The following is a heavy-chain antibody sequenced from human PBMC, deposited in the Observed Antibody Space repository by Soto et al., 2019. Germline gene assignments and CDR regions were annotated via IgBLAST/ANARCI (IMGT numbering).Heavy chain of an antibody. Sequence: GGSLRLSCAASGFSFSAYSLNWVRQAPGKGLEWISSISSTGSYIDYADSVRGRFTISRDNAKNSVYLQMNRLRTDDTALYFCAGAMTMRWSPLEYWGQGTPVTVSS. CDR2: ISSTGSYI. J-gene: IGHJ4*02. D-gene: IGHD2-15*01. V-gene: IGHV3-21*01. CDR3: AGAMTMRWSPLEY. CDR1: GFSFSAYS.